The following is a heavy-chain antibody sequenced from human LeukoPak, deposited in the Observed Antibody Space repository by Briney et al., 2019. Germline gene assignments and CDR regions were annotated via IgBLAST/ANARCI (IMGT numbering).Heavy chain of an antibody. V-gene: IGHV4-59*02. J-gene: IGHJ4*02. Sequence: SETLSLTCTVSGGSVISDYWSWIRQSPGTGLEWIGYIYYPTTTNYNPSLKSRVTMSLDTSNNHFSLDLTSVTGADTAVYFCATGHSSGWFDYWGQGTLVTVSS. CDR3: ATGHSSGWFDY. D-gene: IGHD6-19*01. CDR2: IYYPTTT. CDR1: GGSVISDY.